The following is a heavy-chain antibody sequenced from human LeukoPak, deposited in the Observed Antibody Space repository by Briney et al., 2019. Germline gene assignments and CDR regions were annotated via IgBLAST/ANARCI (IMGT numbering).Heavy chain of an antibody. Sequence: HPGGSLRLSCTASGFTFGDYTMSWFRQAPEKGLEWVGFIRSKTYGGTTEYAASVKGRFTISRDDPRSIAYLQMNSLTTEDTAVYYCTRDLDYGSGSHHKMGAFDIWGRGTMVTVSS. V-gene: IGHV3-49*03. D-gene: IGHD3-10*01. CDR3: TRDLDYGSGSHHKMGAFDI. CDR2: IRSKTYGGTT. CDR1: GFTFGDYT. J-gene: IGHJ3*02.